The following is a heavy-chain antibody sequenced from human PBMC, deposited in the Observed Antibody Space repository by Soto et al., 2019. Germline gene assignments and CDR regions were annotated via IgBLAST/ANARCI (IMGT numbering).Heavy chain of an antibody. CDR1: GGTFSSYA. V-gene: IGHV1-69*13. J-gene: IGHJ1*01. Sequence: ASVKVSCKAPGGTFSSYAISWVRQAPGQGLEWMGGIIPIFGTANYAQKFQGRVTITADESTSTAYMELSSLRSEDTAVYYCARSELYSYGLVYFQHWGQGTLVTVSS. CDR2: IIPIFGTA. CDR3: ARSELYSYGLVYFQH. D-gene: IGHD5-18*01.